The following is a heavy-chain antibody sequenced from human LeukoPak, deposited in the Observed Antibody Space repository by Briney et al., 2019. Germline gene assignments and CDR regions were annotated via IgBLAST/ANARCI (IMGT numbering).Heavy chain of an antibody. CDR3: ARGARGSGWRVFDI. D-gene: IGHD6-19*01. Sequence: GGSLRLSCAASEFTFNSYAMHWVRQPPGKGLEWVAVMSYDGSNEYYADSVKGRFTISRDNSKNTLYLKMNSLRAEDTAVYYCARGARGSGWRVFDIWGQGTMVTVSS. CDR1: EFTFNSYA. V-gene: IGHV3-30*04. J-gene: IGHJ3*02. CDR2: MSYDGSNE.